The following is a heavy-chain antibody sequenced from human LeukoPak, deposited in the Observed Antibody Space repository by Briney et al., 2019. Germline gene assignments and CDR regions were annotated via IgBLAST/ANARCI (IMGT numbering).Heavy chain of an antibody. V-gene: IGHV3-9*01. CDR1: GFTFDDYA. CDR3: AKGSGAFCSYGPDY. Sequence: GGSLRLSCAASGFTFDDYAMHWVRQAPGKGLEWVSGISWNSGSIGYADSVKGRFTISRDNAKNSLYLQMNSLRAEDTALYYCAKGSGAFCSYGPDYWGQGTLVTVSS. J-gene: IGHJ4*02. D-gene: IGHD5-18*01. CDR2: ISWNSGSI.